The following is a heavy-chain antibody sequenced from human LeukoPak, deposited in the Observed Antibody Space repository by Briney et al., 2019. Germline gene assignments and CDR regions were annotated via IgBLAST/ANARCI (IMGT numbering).Heavy chain of an antibody. CDR2: ISGSGGST. J-gene: IGHJ6*03. Sequence: GGSLRLSCAASGLTFSSDGMSWVRQAPGKGLEWDAVISGSGGSTYYADSVKGRFTISRDNSKKTLYLQMSSLGDDDTAVYFCAKSIEGVVRGTYYYYSYMDVWGKGTTVTVSS. CDR3: AKSIEGVVRGTYYYYSYMDV. CDR1: GLTFSSDG. V-gene: IGHV3-23*01. D-gene: IGHD3-3*01.